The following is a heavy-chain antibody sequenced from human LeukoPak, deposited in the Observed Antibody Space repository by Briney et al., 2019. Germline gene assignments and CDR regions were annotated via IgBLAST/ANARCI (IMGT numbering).Heavy chain of an antibody. CDR1: GYTFTSYH. D-gene: IGHD2-8*01. CDR2: INLSGGST. CDR3: ARDYVDDIPMIKDY. J-gene: IGHJ4*02. Sequence: ASVKVSCKASGYTFTSYHMHWMRQAPGQGLEWMGQINLSGGSTTYAQKFQGRVTMTRDTSTSTVYMELSSLRSEDTAVYYCARDYVDDIPMIKDYWGQGTLVTVSS. V-gene: IGHV1-46*01.